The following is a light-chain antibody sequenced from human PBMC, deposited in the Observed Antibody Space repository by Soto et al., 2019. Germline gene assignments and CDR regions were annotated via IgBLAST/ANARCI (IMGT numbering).Light chain of an antibody. V-gene: IGLV2-18*02. CDR2: EVY. Sequence: QSALTQPPSVSGSPGQSVAIPCTATSSGVGNYDRVAWYHQPPGTAPKLVLYEVYNRPSGVPDRFSGSKSGNTASLIISGLQAEDEGDYYCGSYTSSATWVFGGGTKLTVL. J-gene: IGLJ3*02. CDR3: GSYTSSATWV. CDR1: SSGVGNYDR.